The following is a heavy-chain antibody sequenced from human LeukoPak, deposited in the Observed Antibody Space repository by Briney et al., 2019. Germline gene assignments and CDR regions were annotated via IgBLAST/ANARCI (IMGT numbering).Heavy chain of an antibody. Sequence: ASVKVSCKASGGTFSSYAISWVRQAPGQGLEWMGRIIPILGIANYAQKFQGRVTITADKSTSTAYMELSSLRSEDTAVYYCTRDSYKKNYGSGINWFDPWGQGTLVTVSS. CDR2: IIPILGIA. J-gene: IGHJ5*02. CDR1: GGTFSSYA. V-gene: IGHV1-69*04. D-gene: IGHD3-10*01. CDR3: TRDSYKKNYGSGINWFDP.